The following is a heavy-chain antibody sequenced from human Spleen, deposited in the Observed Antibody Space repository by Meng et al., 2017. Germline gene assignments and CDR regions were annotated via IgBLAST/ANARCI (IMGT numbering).Heavy chain of an antibody. V-gene: IGHV4-31*01. Sequence: VQLQESGPGLVKPSQTLSLTCTVAGGSISSSGYYWSWIRQHPGKGLEWIGYIYYSGSTYYNPSVKSLVTISVDTSKNQFSLKLSSVTAADTAVYYCARFRTTNYWYFDLWGRGTLVTVSS. D-gene: IGHD4-17*01. CDR1: GGSISSSGYY. J-gene: IGHJ2*01. CDR2: IYYSGST. CDR3: ARFRTTNYWYFDL.